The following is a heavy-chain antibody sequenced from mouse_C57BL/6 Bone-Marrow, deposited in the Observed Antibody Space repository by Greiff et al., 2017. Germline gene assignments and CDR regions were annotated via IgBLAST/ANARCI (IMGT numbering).Heavy chain of an antibody. CDR1: GYTFTSYW. CDR3: ASRENCYGSSSFAY. CDR2: IYPGSGST. V-gene: IGHV1-55*01. J-gene: IGHJ3*01. D-gene: IGHD1-1*01. Sequence: QVQLQQPGAELVKPGASVKMSCKASGYTFTSYWITWVKQRPGQGLEWIGDIYPGSGSTNYNEKFKSKATLTVDKSSSTAYMQLSSLPSEDSAVYYCASRENCYGSSSFAYWGQGTLVTVSA.